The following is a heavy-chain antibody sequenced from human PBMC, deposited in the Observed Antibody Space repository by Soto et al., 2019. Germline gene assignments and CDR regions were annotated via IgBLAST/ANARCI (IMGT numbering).Heavy chain of an antibody. CDR3: ARPRTSDWAYDI. Sequence: EVQLVESGGGLVQPGGSLRLSCAASGFTFSSYWMHWVRKAPGKGLVWVSRIKTDGADTHYAESVKGRFTISRNNAKNTLYLQMTSLSGEDTAVSYCARPRTSDWAYDIWGQGTMVIVSS. CDR2: IKTDGADT. CDR1: GFTFSSYW. V-gene: IGHV3-74*01. D-gene: IGHD3-9*01. J-gene: IGHJ3*02.